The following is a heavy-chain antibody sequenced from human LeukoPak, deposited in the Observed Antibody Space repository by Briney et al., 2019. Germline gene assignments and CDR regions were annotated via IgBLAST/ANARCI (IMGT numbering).Heavy chain of an antibody. D-gene: IGHD4-11*01. CDR1: GFTFTSYW. CDR3: AKATDYSNYYYYYYMDV. J-gene: IGHJ6*03. V-gene: IGHV3-74*01. Sequence: GGSLRLSCAASGFTFTSYWMHWVRQTPGKGLVWVSRINSDGSSTRYADSVKGRFTISRDNSKNTLYLQMNSLRAEDTAVYYCAKATDYSNYYYYYYMDVWGKGTTVTVSS. CDR2: INSDGSST.